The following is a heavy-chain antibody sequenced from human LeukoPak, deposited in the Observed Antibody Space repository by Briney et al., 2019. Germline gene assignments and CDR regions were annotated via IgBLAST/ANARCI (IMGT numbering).Heavy chain of an antibody. CDR3: AKAHLLDWLLPFDY. D-gene: IGHD3/OR15-3a*01. CDR1: GFTFSAYA. Sequence: GGSLRLSCEASGFTFSAYAMTWVRQAPGKGLEWVALVSYDGSDKYYADSVKGRFTISRDNSKNTLYLQMNSLRGEDTAVYYCAKAHLLDWLLPFDYWGQGTLVTVSS. CDR2: VSYDGSDK. V-gene: IGHV3-30*18. J-gene: IGHJ4*02.